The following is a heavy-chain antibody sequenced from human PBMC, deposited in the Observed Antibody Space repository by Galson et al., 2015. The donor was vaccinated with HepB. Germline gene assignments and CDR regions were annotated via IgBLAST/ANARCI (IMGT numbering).Heavy chain of an antibody. Sequence: SLRLSCAASGFSFSNYGMNWVRQAPGKGLDWVSAIGGLGWVSGTGGRGATYYADSVKGRFTISRDNSKNTLYLQMNSLRAEDTAVYFCVRDNPLNCGGACLSSDAFDFWGQGTMVTVSS. D-gene: IGHD2-21*02. CDR2: IGGLGWVSGTGGRGAT. CDR1: GFSFSNYG. V-gene: IGHV3-23*01. J-gene: IGHJ3*01. CDR3: VRDNPLNCGGACLSSDAFDF.